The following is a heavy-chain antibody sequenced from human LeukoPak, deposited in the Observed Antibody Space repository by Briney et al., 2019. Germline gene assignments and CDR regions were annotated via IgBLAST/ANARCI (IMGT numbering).Heavy chain of an antibody. CDR1: GGSISSSSYY. J-gene: IGHJ3*02. Sequence: PSETLSLTCTVSGGSISSSSYYWSWIRQPAGKGLEWIGRIYTSGSTNYNPSLKSRVTMSVDTSKNQFSLKLSSVTAADTAVYYCARDPVVFGNNDAFDIWGQGTMVTVSS. CDR3: ARDPVVFGNNDAFDI. CDR2: IYTSGST. V-gene: IGHV4-61*02. D-gene: IGHD1/OR15-1a*01.